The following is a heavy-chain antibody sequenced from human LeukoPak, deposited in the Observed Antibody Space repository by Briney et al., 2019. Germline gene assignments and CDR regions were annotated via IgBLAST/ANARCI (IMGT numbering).Heavy chain of an antibody. CDR1: GGSISSYY. Sequence: SETLSLTCTVSGGSISSYYWSWIRQPAGKGLEWIGRIYTSGSTNYNPSLKSRVTISVDTSKNQFSLKLSSVTAADTAVYYCARIPVLLWFGELSPYFDYWGQGTLVTVSS. V-gene: IGHV4-4*07. CDR2: IYTSGST. J-gene: IGHJ4*02. CDR3: ARIPVLLWFGELSPYFDY. D-gene: IGHD3-10*01.